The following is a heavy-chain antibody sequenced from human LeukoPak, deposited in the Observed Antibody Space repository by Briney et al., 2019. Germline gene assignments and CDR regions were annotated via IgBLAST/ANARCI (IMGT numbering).Heavy chain of an antibody. CDR2: IYSGGST. V-gene: IGHV3-53*01. Sequence: GGSLRLSCAASGFTVSSNYMSWVRQAPGKGLEWVSVIYSGGSTFYADSVKGRFTISRDNSKNTLFLQMNSLRAEDTAVYYCARWPKSSASRDYWGQGTLVTVSS. CDR3: ARWPKSSASRDY. J-gene: IGHJ4*02. D-gene: IGHD3-22*01. CDR1: GFTVSSNY.